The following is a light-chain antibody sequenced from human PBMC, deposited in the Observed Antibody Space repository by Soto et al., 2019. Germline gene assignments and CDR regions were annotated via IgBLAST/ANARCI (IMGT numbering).Light chain of an antibody. CDR1: KLGDKY. J-gene: IGLJ1*01. CDR2: QDS. CDR3: QAWDSSTAV. Sequence: SYELTQPPSVSVSPGQTASITCSGDKLGDKYACWYQQKPGQSPVLVIYQDSKRPSGIPERFSGSNSGNTATLTISGTQAMDEADYYCQAWDSSTAVFGTVTKLTVL. V-gene: IGLV3-1*01.